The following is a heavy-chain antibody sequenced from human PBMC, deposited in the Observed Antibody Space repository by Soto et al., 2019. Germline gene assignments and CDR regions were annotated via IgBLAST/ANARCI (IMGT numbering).Heavy chain of an antibody. CDR1: GFTFSSYG. Sequence: GGSLRLSCAASGFTFSSYGMRWVRQAPGKGLEWVAVIWYDGSNKYCADSVKGRFTISRDNSKNTLYLQMNSLRAEDTAVYYCAREGQQRAPDYWGQGTLVTVSS. CDR3: AREGQQRAPDY. CDR2: IWYDGSNK. J-gene: IGHJ4*02. D-gene: IGHD6-13*01. V-gene: IGHV3-33*01.